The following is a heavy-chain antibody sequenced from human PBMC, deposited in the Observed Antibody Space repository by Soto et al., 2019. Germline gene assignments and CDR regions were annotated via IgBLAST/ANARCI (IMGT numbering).Heavy chain of an antibody. CDR1: GYTFTSYD. Sequence: GASVKVSCRASGYTFTSYDINWVRQATGQGLEWMGWMNPNSGNTGYAQKFQGRVTMTRNTSISTAYMELSSLRSEDTAVYYCARGSFKKTAITMVRGVFDYWGQGTLVTVSS. J-gene: IGHJ4*02. D-gene: IGHD3-10*01. CDR2: MNPNSGNT. CDR3: ARGSFKKTAITMVRGVFDY. V-gene: IGHV1-8*01.